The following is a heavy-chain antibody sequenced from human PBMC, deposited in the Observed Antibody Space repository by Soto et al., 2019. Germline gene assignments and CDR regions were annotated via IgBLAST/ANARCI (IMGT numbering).Heavy chain of an antibody. CDR2: ISHSGST. CDR3: AKKVTIYAVDPADY. V-gene: IGHV4-4*02. D-gene: IGHD3-3*01. CDR1: GGSISSDNW. Sequence: SETLSLTCAVSGGSISSDNWWSWVRQIPGKGLEWIGEISHSGSTHYNPSLKSRVTIAVDKSKNQLSLKVTSVTAADTAVYYCAKKVTIYAVDPADYWGQGTQVTVSS. J-gene: IGHJ4*02.